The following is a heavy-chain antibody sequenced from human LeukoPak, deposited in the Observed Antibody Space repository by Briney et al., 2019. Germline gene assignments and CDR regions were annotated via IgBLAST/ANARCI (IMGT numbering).Heavy chain of an antibody. CDR3: AKDTEDGYKHTFDF. CDR2: IWFDASDK. J-gene: IGHJ4*02. CDR1: GFTFSSYA. V-gene: IGHV3-33*06. Sequence: GGSLRLSCAASGFTFSSYAMHWVRQAPGKGLEWVAVIWFDASDKYYADSVKGRFTISRDNSKNTLYLQMNSLRAEDTAVYYFAKDTEDGYKHTFDFWGQGTLVTVSS. D-gene: IGHD5-24*01.